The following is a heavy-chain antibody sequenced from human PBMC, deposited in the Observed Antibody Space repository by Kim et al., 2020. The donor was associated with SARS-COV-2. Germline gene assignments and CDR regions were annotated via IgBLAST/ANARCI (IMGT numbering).Heavy chain of an antibody. CDR1: GGSFSGYY. V-gene: IGHV4-34*01. CDR3: ARGLRSRPVTVTPNGGGVDY. Sequence: SETLSLTCAVYGGSFSGYYWSWIRQPPGKGLEWIGEINHSGSTNYNPSLKSRVTISVDTSKNQFSLKLSSVTAADTAVYYCARGLRSRPVTVTPNGGGVDYWGQGTLVTVSS. J-gene: IGHJ4*02. D-gene: IGHD4-17*01. CDR2: INHSGST.